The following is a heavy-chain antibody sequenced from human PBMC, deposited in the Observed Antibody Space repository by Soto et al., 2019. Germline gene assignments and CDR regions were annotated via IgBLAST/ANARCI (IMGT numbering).Heavy chain of an antibody. V-gene: IGHV1-69*13. CDR1: GGTFSSYA. CDR3: ARDRARSITIFGVDPHYYYGMDV. J-gene: IGHJ6*02. Sequence: SVKVSCEACGGTFSSYAISWVRQAPGQGLEWMGGIIPIFGTANYAQKFQGRVTITADGSTSTAYMELSSLRSEDTAVYYCARDRARSITIFGVDPHYYYGMDVWGQGTTVTVSS. D-gene: IGHD3-3*01. CDR2: IIPIFGTA.